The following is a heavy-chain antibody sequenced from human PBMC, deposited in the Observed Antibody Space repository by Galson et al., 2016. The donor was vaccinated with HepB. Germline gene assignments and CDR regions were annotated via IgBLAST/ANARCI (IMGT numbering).Heavy chain of an antibody. CDR2: LSGDSTYI. V-gene: IGHV3-21*01. Sequence: SLRLSCAASGFTFSTYSMNWVRQAPGKGLEWVSSLSGDSTYIYHADSVKGRFTISRDNAKKSLYLQMNRLRADDTAVYYCTRGGVFQKEDHYWGQGTLVTGSS. CDR1: GFTFSTYS. CDR3: TRGGVFQKEDHY. J-gene: IGHJ4*02. D-gene: IGHD3-16*01.